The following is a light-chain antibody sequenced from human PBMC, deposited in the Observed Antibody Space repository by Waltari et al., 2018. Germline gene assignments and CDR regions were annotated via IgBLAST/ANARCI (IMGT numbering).Light chain of an antibody. CDR1: QSISKW. CDR2: EAS. CDR3: QQYNSYSLLT. V-gene: IGKV1-5*03. Sequence: DIRMTQSPSTLSASAGDRVIISCRASQSISKWLAWYQQKPGKAPKLLIYEASTLQSGVPSRFSGTGSATDVTLTISSLQPDDFATYYCQQYNSYSLLTFGGGTKVEIK. J-gene: IGKJ4*01.